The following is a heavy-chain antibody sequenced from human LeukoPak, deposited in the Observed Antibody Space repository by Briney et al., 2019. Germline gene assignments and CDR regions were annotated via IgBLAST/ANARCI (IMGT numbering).Heavy chain of an antibody. J-gene: IGHJ6*03. CDR1: GFTFSSYA. Sequence: GRSLRLSCAASGFTFSSYAMNWVRQAPGKGLEWVSSISSSSSYIYYADSVKGRFTISRDNAKNSLYLQMNSLRAEDTAVYYCARDTMGIQLWPILGYYYYYMDVWGKGTTVTISS. V-gene: IGHV3-21*01. D-gene: IGHD5-18*01. CDR2: ISSSSSYI. CDR3: ARDTMGIQLWPILGYYYYYMDV.